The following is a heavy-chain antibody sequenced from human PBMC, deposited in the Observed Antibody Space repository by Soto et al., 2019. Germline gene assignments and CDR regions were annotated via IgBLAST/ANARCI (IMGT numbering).Heavy chain of an antibody. D-gene: IGHD6-25*01. CDR2: VDVGGGST. V-gene: IGHV3-23*01. J-gene: IGHJ3*02. CDR3: AIDSGPAGRGACAI. CDR1: GFTFSTHA. Sequence: EVQLLESGGGLVQPGGSLRLSCAASGFTFSTHAMIWVRQAPGKGLNWVSTVDVGGGSTYYTDSVKGRFTVSRDNSKNTVCLQLNTLRASDTAIYFCAIDSGPAGRGACAIWGQGKMVTVSS.